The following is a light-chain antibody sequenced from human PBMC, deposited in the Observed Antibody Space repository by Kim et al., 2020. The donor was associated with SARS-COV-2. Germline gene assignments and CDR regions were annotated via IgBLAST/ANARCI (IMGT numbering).Light chain of an antibody. CDR2: DAS. CDR3: QQRSNWPIT. J-gene: IGKJ5*01. CDR1: QSVSTY. V-gene: IGKV3-11*01. Sequence: LSPGERATLSCRASQSVSTYLAWYQQKPGQAPRLLIYDASTRATGIPARFSGSGSGTDFTLTISSLEPEDYAVYYCQQRSNWPITFGQGTRLEIK.